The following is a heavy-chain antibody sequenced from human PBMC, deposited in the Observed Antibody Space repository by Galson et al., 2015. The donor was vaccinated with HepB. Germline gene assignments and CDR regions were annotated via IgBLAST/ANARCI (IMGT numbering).Heavy chain of an antibody. CDR1: GDSVSSNSAA. D-gene: IGHD6-19*01. CDR3: ARSEQWGDRPRGWFDP. Sequence: CAISGDSVSSNSAAWNWIRQSPSRGLEWLGRTYYRSKWYNDYAVSVKSRITINPDTSKNQFSLQLNSVTPEDTAVYYCARSEQWGDRPRGWFDPWGQGTLVTVSS. CDR2: TYYRSKWYN. V-gene: IGHV6-1*01. J-gene: IGHJ5*02.